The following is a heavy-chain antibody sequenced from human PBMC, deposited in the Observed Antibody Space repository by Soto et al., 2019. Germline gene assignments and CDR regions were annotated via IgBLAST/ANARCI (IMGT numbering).Heavy chain of an antibody. CDR1: GFTFSSYA. CDR3: AKSRSGTASSSGWDLFDY. D-gene: IGHD6-19*01. CDR2: ISGSGGST. J-gene: IGHJ4*02. V-gene: IGHV3-23*01. Sequence: EVQLLESGGGLVQPGGSLRLSCAASGFTFSSYAMSWVRQAPGKGLEWVSAISGSGGSTYYADSVKGRFTISRDNSKNTLYLQMNSLRAEDTAVYYCAKSRSGTASSSGWDLFDYWGQGTLVTVSS.